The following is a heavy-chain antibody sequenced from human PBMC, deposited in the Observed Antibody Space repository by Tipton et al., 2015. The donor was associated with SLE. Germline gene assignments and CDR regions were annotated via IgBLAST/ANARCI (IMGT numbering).Heavy chain of an antibody. Sequence: TLSLTCTVSGGSISSYYWSWIRQPPGKGLEWVGYIYYSGSTNYNPSLKSRVTISVDTSKNQFSLKLSSVTAADTAVYYCARRGSSRVFDYWDQGTLVTVSS. J-gene: IGHJ4*02. D-gene: IGHD6-13*01. CDR1: GGSISSYY. CDR2: IYYSGST. V-gene: IGHV4-59*08. CDR3: ARRGSSRVFDY.